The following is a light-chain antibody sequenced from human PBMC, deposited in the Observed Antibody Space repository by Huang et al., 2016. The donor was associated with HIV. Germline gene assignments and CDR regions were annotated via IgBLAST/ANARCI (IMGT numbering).Light chain of an antibody. J-gene: IGKJ4*01. Sequence: EIVLTQSPATLSLSPGERATLSCRASQSVRNYLAWYQQKPGQAPRLLIYDASNRATGIPARFSGSGSGTDFTHSISSLEPEDFAVYYCQQRSNWPLTFGGGTKVEIK. CDR3: QQRSNWPLT. V-gene: IGKV3-11*01. CDR2: DAS. CDR1: QSVRNY.